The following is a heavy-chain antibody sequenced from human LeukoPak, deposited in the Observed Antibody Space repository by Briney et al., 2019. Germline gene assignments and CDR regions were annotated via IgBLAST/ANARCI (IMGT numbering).Heavy chain of an antibody. CDR2: IYTSGST. J-gene: IGHJ4*02. Sequence: SQTLSLTCTVSGGSISSGSYYWSWIRQPAGKGLEWIGRIYTSGSTNYNPSLKSRVTLSVDTSKNQFSLKLSSVTAADTAVYYCARDAYYDILTDWGQGTLVTVSS. V-gene: IGHV4-61*02. CDR1: GGSISSGSYY. D-gene: IGHD3-9*01. CDR3: ARDAYYDILTD.